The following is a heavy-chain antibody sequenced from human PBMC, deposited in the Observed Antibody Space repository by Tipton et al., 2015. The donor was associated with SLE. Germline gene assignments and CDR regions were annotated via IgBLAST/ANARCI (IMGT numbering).Heavy chain of an antibody. Sequence: TLSLTCAVYGGSFSGYYWSWIRQPPGKGLEWIGYIYYSGSTNYNPSLKSRVTISVDTSKNQFSLKLSSVTAADTAVYYCARSRRSSSSDYYYYGMDVWGQGTTVTVSS. D-gene: IGHD6-6*01. CDR1: GGSFSGYY. CDR3: ARSRRSSSSDYYYYGMDV. CDR2: IYYSGST. V-gene: IGHV4-59*01. J-gene: IGHJ6*02.